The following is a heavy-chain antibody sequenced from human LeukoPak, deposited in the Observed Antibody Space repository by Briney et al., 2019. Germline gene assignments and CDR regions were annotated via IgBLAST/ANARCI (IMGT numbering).Heavy chain of an antibody. CDR1: GGTFSSYA. V-gene: IGHV1-69*05. J-gene: IGHJ3*02. CDR3: ARNYCSSTSCYLYAFDI. CDR2: IIPIFGTA. Sequence: SVKVSCKASGGTFSSYAISWVRQAPGQGPEWMGGIIPIFGTANYAQKFQGRVTITRNTSISTAYMELSSLRSEDTAVYYCARNYCSSTSCYLYAFDIWGQGTMVTVSS. D-gene: IGHD2-2*01.